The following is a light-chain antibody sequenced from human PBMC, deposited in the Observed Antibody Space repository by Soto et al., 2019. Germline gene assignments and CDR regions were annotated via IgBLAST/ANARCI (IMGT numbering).Light chain of an antibody. V-gene: IGLV1-40*01. CDR1: SSNIGAVHD. CDR2: DNN. J-gene: IGLJ2*01. CDR3: QSYDSSLSRRV. Sequence: QSVLTQPPSVSGAPGQKVTISCTGNSSNIGAVHDVHWYQQLPGTAPKLLIYDNNNRPSGVPDRFSGSKSGTSASLAITGLQAEDEADYYCQSYDSSLSRRVFGGGTKLTVL.